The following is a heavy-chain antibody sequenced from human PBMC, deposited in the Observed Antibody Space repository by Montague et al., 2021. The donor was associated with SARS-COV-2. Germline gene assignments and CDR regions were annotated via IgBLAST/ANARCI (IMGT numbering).Heavy chain of an antibody. Sequence: SETLSLTCTVSGGSISSSNYYWGWIRQPPGKGLEWIGSIYYSGTTYYNPSLQSRFTISVDTSKKQFSLKLSSVTAADTAVYYCARETYTSGWFKQFDYWGQGTLVTVS. D-gene: IGHD6-19*01. J-gene: IGHJ4*02. CDR1: GGSISSSNYY. CDR3: ARETYTSGWFKQFDY. CDR2: IYYSGTT. V-gene: IGHV4-39*01.